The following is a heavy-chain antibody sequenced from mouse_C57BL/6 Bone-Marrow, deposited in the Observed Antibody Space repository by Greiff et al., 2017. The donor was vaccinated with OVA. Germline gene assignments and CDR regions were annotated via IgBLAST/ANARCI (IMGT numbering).Heavy chain of an antibody. CDR2: ISDGGSYT. J-gene: IGHJ2*01. V-gene: IGHV5-4*03. CDR3: ARKGAYYSNSDYFDY. Sequence: EVKLMESGGGLVKPGGSLKLSCAASGFTFSSYAMSWVRQTPEKRLEWVATISDGGSYTYYPDNVKGRFTISRDNAKNNLYLQMSHLKSEDTAMYYCARKGAYYSNSDYFDYWGQGTTLTVSS. CDR1: GFTFSSYA. D-gene: IGHD2-5*01.